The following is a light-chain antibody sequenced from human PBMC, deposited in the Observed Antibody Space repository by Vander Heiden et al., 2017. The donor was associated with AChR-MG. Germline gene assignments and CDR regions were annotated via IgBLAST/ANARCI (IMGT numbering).Light chain of an antibody. CDR3: QKYNSAAMT. V-gene: IGKV1-27*01. J-gene: IGKJ1*01. CDR2: AAS. CDR1: QGISHY. Sequence: DIQMTQSPSSLPASAGDRVTITCRASQGISHYLAWYQQKPGKVPKLLIYAASALQAGVPSRFSGSGAETDFTLTVSSLQPKDVATYYCQKYNSAAMTFGQGTKVEIK.